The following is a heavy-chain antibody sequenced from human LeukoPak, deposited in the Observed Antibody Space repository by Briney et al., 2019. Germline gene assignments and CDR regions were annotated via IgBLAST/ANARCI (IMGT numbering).Heavy chain of an antibody. CDR3: ARPRTSSSWYDNAFDI. CDR2: ISSSGNTI. J-gene: IGHJ3*02. D-gene: IGHD6-13*01. Sequence: GGSLRLSCAASGFTFSDYYMSWIRQAPGKGLEWVSYISSSGNTIYYADSVKGRFTISRDNAKNTLYLQMNSLRAEDTAVYYCARPRTSSSWYDNAFDIWGQGTMVTVSS. V-gene: IGHV3-11*04. CDR1: GFTFSDYY.